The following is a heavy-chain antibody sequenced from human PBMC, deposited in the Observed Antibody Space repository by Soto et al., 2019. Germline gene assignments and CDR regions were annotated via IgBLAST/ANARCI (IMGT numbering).Heavy chain of an antibody. CDR1: GGTFSSYA. CDR2: IIPIFGTA. J-gene: IGHJ6*01. V-gene: IGHV1-69*06. CDR3: ARGGNVPAAIYYYYYGMDV. Sequence: SVKVSCKASGGTFSSYAISWVRQVPGQGLEWMGGIIPIFGTANYAQKFQGRVTITADKSTSTAYMELSSLRSEDTAVYYCARGGNVPAAIYYYYYGMDVWGQGTTVTVSS. D-gene: IGHD2-2*02.